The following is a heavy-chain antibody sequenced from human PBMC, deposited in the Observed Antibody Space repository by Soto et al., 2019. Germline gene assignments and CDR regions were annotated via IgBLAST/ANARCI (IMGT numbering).Heavy chain of an antibody. CDR3: ATGRIYYGSEF. J-gene: IGHJ1*01. V-gene: IGHV4-59*01. CDR2: VFYDGST. D-gene: IGHD3-10*01. CDR1: GGPIRSYY. Sequence: PSETLSLTCTISGGPIRSYYLSWIRQPPGKGLEWIGYVFYDGSTNYNPSLKSRVTISLDTSRNQFSLKLISVIAADTAVYYCATGRIYYGSEFWGQGTLVTVSS.